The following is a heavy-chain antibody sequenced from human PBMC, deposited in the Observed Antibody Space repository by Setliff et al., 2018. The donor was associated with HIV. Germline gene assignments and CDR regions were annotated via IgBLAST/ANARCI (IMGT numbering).Heavy chain of an antibody. Sequence: PGGSLRLSCEASGFAFSDYYMDWIRQAPGQGLELVGRIRNKADGYSTDYAASVKGRFIISRDDSKDSLFLQMNSLKTEDTAVYYCVRDRTGMGDYWGQGILVTVS. CDR1: GFAFSDYY. V-gene: IGHV3-72*01. CDR2: IRNKADGYST. CDR3: VRDRTGMGDY. D-gene: IGHD1-1*01. J-gene: IGHJ4*02.